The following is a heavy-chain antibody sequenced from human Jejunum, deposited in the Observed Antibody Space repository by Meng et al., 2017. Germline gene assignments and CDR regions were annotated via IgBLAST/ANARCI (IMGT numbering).Heavy chain of an antibody. CDR3: ARYRSGSSDY. CDR2: IWFDGSKT. CDR1: GFTFRSYG. Sequence: QGHLVGCGGGGVQPGSSLRLSCAASGFTFRSYGVHWVRQAPGKGLEWVAVIWFDGSKTYYADSVKGRFTVSRDNSKNTLYLQMNSLRADDTAVYYCARYRSGSSDYWGPGTLVTVSS. V-gene: IGHV3-33*01. J-gene: IGHJ4*02. D-gene: IGHD6-19*01.